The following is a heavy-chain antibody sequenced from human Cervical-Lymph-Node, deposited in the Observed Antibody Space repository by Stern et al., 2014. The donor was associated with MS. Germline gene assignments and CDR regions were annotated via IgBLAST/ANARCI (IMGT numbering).Heavy chain of an antibody. CDR1: GFIFSSYA. J-gene: IGHJ4*02. CDR2: LSNEGSKQ. D-gene: IGHD2-15*01. CDR3: ARDTCRGGSCYFRY. Sequence: QEQLVQSGGGVVQPGRSLRLSCAASGFIFSSYAMHWVRQAPGKGLDWVAFLSNEGSKQFYADSVKGRFTISRDNSNNTLYLQMNSLRPEDTAVYYCARDTCRGGSCYFRYWGQGILITVSS. V-gene: IGHV3-30-3*01.